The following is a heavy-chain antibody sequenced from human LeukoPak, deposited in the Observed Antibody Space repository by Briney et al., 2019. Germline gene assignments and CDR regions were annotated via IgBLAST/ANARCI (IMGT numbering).Heavy chain of an antibody. CDR3: ATDLPYSASSRDCLDY. Sequence: PGGSLRLSCAASGFTFSSYAMSWVRQAPGKGLEWVSAISGSGGSTYYADSVKGRFTISRDNSKNTLYLQMNSLTADDTAVYYCATDLPYSASSRDCLDYWGQGTLVTVSS. V-gene: IGHV3-23*01. J-gene: IGHJ4*02. CDR2: ISGSGGST. CDR1: GFTFSSYA. D-gene: IGHD6-6*01.